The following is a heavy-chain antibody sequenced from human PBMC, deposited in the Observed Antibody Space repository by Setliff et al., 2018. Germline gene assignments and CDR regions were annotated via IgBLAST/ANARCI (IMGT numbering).Heavy chain of an antibody. V-gene: IGHV3-7*01. CDR3: ARNWVTAQHYYYGMDV. J-gene: IGHJ6*02. CDR1: GFTFSSYW. Sequence: GGSLRLSCAASGFTFSSYWMSWVRQAPGKGLEWVANIKQDGSEKDYVDSVKGRFTISRDNSKNTLYLQMDSLRAEDTAVYYCARNWVTAQHYYYGMDVWGQGTTVTVSS. CDR2: IKQDGSEK. D-gene: IGHD2-21*02.